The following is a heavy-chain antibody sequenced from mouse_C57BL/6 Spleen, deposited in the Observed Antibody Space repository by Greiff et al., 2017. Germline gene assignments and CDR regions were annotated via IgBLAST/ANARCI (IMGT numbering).Heavy chain of an antibody. Sequence: QVQLQQPGAELVKPGASVKLSCKASGYTFTSYWMHWVKQRPGQGLEWIGMIHPNSGSTNYNEKFKSKATLTVDKSSSTAYMQLSSLTSEDSAVYYCARERAYYSNYVAMDYWGQGTSVTVSS. D-gene: IGHD2-5*01. V-gene: IGHV1-64*01. CDR2: IHPNSGST. J-gene: IGHJ4*01. CDR1: GYTFTSYW. CDR3: ARERAYYSNYVAMDY.